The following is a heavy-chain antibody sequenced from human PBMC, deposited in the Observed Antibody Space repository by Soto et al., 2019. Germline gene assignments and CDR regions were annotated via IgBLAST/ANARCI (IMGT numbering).Heavy chain of an antibody. Sequence: QLQLQESGPGLVKPSETLSLTCTVSGGSISSSSYYWGWIRQPPGKGLEWIGSIYYSGSTYYNPSLKSRVTISVDTSKNHFSLKLSSVTAADTAVYYCARRRYCSSTSCPTFDYWGQGTLVTVSS. V-gene: IGHV4-39*01. CDR3: ARRRYCSSTSCPTFDY. J-gene: IGHJ4*02. D-gene: IGHD2-2*01. CDR1: GGSISSSSYY. CDR2: IYYSGST.